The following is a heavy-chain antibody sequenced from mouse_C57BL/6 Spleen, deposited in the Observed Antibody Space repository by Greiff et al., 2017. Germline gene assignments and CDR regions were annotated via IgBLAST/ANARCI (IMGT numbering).Heavy chain of an antibody. D-gene: IGHD1-1*01. J-gene: IGHJ4*01. CDR3: ARRRYYYGSSPYAMDY. Sequence: VQLVESGAELVRPGTSVKVSCKASGYAFTNYLIEWVKQRPGQGLEWIGVINPGSGGTNYNEKFKGKATLTADKSSSTAYMQLSSLTSEDSAVYFCARRRYYYGSSPYAMDYWGQGTSVTVSS. V-gene: IGHV1-54*01. CDR1: GYAFTNYL. CDR2: INPGSGGT.